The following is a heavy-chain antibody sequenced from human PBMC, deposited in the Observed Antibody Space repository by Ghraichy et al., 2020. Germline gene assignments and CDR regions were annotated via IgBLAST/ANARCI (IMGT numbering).Heavy chain of an antibody. CDR2: IYYSGST. D-gene: IGHD5-24*01. Sequence: SQTLSLTCTVSGGSISSYYWSWIRQPPGKGLEWIGYIYYSGSTNYNPSLKSRVTISVDTSKNQFSLKLSSVTAADTAVYYCARGINVEMATIWDYWYFDLWGRGTLVTVSS. V-gene: IGHV4-59*01. CDR3: ARGINVEMATIWDYWYFDL. CDR1: GGSISSYY. J-gene: IGHJ2*01.